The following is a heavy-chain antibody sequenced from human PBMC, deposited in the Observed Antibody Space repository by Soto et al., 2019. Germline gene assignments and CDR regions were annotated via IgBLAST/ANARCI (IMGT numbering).Heavy chain of an antibody. CDR1: GYTFTSYA. V-gene: IGHV1-3*01. D-gene: IGHD2-15*01. CDR2: INAGNGNT. Sequence: ASVKVSCKASGYTFTSYAMHWVHQAPGQRLEWMGWINAGNGNTKYSQKFQGRVTITRDTSASTAYMELSSLRSEDTAVYYCTRGGVVVVVAATSFGYWGQGTPVTVSS. CDR3: TRGGVVVVVAATSFGY. J-gene: IGHJ4*02.